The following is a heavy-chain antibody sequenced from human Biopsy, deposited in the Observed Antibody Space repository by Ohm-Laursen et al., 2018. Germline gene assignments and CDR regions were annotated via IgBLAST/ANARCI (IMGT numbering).Heavy chain of an antibody. CDR3: ARDLYDFCGGCPFDS. J-gene: IGHJ5*01. Sequence: GSLRLSCAASGFTFSSHAMSWVRQAPGKGLECVSVINGSGGSTYYADPVKGRFTISRDNSKNTLCLQMNSLRAEDTAMYYFARDLYDFCGGCPFDSWGQGILVTVAS. D-gene: IGHD3-3*01. CDR2: INGSGGST. CDR1: GFTFSSHA. V-gene: IGHV3-23*01.